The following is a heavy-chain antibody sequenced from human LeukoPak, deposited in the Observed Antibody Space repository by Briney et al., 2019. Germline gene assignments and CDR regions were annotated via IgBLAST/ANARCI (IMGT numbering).Heavy chain of an antibody. CDR2: IFYSGST. V-gene: IGHV4-59*01. J-gene: IGHJ6*03. Sequence: SETLSLTCTVSGGSISSYYWSWIRQPPGKGLEWIGYIFYSGSTNYNPSLKSRVTISVDTSKNQFSLKLSSVTAADTAVYYCARVEREWLRLYYYYYYMDVWGKGTTVTVSS. CDR1: GGSISSYY. D-gene: IGHD5-12*01. CDR3: ARVEREWLRLYYYYYYMDV.